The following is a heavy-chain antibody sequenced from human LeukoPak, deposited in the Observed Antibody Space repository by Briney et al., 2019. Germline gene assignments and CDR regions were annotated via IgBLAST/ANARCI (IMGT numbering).Heavy chain of an antibody. V-gene: IGHV4-34*01. CDR3: ASLEQMTTVTTFDY. D-gene: IGHD4-17*01. Sequence: SETLSLTCTFPGDSITYYYWSWIRQPPGKGLEWIGEINHSGSTNYNPSLKSRVTISVDTSKNQFSLKLSSVTAADTAVYYCASLEQMTTVTTFDYWGQGTLVTVSS. CDR2: INHSGST. CDR1: GDSITYYY. J-gene: IGHJ4*02.